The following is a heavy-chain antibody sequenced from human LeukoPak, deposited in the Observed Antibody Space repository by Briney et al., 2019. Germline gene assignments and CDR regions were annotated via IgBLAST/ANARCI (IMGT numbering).Heavy chain of an antibody. V-gene: IGHV4-61*02. CDR1: GGSISSGSYY. CDR3: ARGKWFGESLNWFDP. CDR2: IYTSGST. J-gene: IGHJ5*02. D-gene: IGHD3-10*01. Sequence: SETLSLTCTVSGGSISSGSYYWSWIRQPAGKGLEWIGRIYTSGSTNYNPSLKSRVTISVDTSKNQFSLKLSSVPAADTAVYYCARGKWFGESLNWFDPWGQGTLVTVSS.